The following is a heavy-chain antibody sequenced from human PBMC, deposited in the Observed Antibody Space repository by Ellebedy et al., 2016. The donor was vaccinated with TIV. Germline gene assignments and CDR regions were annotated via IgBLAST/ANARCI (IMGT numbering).Heavy chain of an antibody. CDR2: ISGSGGST. Sequence: GESLKISXAASGFTFSSHAMSRVRQAPGKGLEWVSAISGSGGSTYYADSVKGRFTISRDNSKNTLYLQMNSLRAEDTAVYYCAKDPGRYFDWLFPHDAFDIWGQGTMVTVSS. D-gene: IGHD3-9*01. CDR1: GFTFSSHA. J-gene: IGHJ3*02. V-gene: IGHV3-23*01. CDR3: AKDPGRYFDWLFPHDAFDI.